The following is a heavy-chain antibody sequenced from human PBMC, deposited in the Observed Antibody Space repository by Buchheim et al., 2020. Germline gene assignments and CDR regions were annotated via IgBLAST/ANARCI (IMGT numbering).Heavy chain of an antibody. Sequence: QMQLVQSGAEVKKPGVSVKVSCKASGYTFTDYYMHWVRQAPGQGPEWMGWINPDSGGTNHAQKFQGRVTMTRDTSISTAYMELNRLRSDDTAVYYCARDTGGSGRDYWGQGTL. J-gene: IGHJ4*02. CDR2: INPDSGGT. V-gene: IGHV1-2*02. CDR3: ARDTGGSGRDY. D-gene: IGHD2-15*01. CDR1: GYTFTDYY.